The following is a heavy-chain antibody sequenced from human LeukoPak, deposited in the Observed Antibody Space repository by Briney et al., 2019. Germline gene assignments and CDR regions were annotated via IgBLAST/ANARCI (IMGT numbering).Heavy chain of an antibody. V-gene: IGHV4-61*05. J-gene: IGHJ4*02. CDR2: IYSSGST. D-gene: IGHD2-15*01. CDR1: GGSISSSSYY. CDR3: ARGGRGYYFDS. Sequence: SETLSLTCTVSGGSISSSSYYWGWIRQPPGTGLEWIGRIYSSGSTNYNPSLKSRVTMSVDTSKNQFSLKLSSVTAADTAVYYCARGGRGYYFDSWGQGTLVTVSS.